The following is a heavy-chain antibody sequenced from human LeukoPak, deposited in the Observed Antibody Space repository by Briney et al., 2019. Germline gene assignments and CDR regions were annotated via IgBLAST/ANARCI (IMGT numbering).Heavy chain of an antibody. CDR2: INSDGSST. V-gene: IGHV3-74*01. CDR1: GFTFSSYR. J-gene: IGHJ4*02. D-gene: IGHD4-23*01. CDR3: ARVPDRWYQPYYFDY. Sequence: PGGSLRLSCAASGFTFSSYRVHWVRQAPGKGLVWVSRINSDGSSTSYADSVKGRFTISRDNAKNTLYLQMNSLRAEDTAVYYCARVPDRWYQPYYFDYWGQGTLVTVSS.